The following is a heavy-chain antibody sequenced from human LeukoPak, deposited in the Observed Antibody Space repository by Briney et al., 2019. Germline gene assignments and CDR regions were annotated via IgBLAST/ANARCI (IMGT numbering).Heavy chain of an antibody. CDR3: ARPLRKVRAVIYYYGMDV. Sequence: PGGSLRLSCAASGFTFSSYGMHWVRQAPGKGLEGVAVICYDGSNKYYADSVKGRFTIYRDNSKNTLYLQMNRLRADDTAVYYCARPLRKVRAVIYYYGMDVCGKGTTVTVSS. V-gene: IGHV3-33*01. J-gene: IGHJ6*04. D-gene: IGHD3-10*01. CDR2: ICYDGSNK. CDR1: GFTFSSYG.